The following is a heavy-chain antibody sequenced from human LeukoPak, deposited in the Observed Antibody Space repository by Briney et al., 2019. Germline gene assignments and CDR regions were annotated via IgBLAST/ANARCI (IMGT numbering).Heavy chain of an antibody. CDR3: ARLDNQYELPTY. V-gene: IGHV5-51*01. CDR1: GFSFTSYW. J-gene: IGHJ4*02. D-gene: IGHD1-7*01. Sequence: GESLKISCKGSGFSFTSYWIAWVRQMPGKGLEWMGIIYPGDSDTRYSPSFQGQDTISADKSISTAYLQWGSLKASDTAMYYCARLDNQYELPTYWGQGTLVTVSS. CDR2: IYPGDSDT.